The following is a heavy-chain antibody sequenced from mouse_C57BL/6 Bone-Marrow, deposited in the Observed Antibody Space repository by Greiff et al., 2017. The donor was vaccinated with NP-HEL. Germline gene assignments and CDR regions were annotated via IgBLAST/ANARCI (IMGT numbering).Heavy chain of an antibody. V-gene: IGHV1-63*01. CDR3: ARSPHYYGSSHWYFDV. Sequence: VQLQQSGAELVRPGTSVKMSCKASGYTFTNYWIGWAKQRPGHGLEWIGDIYPGGGYTNYNEKFKGKATRTADKSSSTAYMQFSSLTSEDSAIYYCARSPHYYGSSHWYFDVWGTGTTVTVSS. D-gene: IGHD1-1*01. CDR1: GYTFTNYW. CDR2: IYPGGGYT. J-gene: IGHJ1*03.